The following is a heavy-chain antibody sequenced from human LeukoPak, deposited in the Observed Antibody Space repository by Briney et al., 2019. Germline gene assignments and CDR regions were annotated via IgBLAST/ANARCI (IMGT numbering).Heavy chain of an antibody. V-gene: IGHV1-69*13. D-gene: IGHD2-8*01. CDR1: GGTFSSYA. J-gene: IGHJ4*02. CDR3: ARGSYEDPPLDY. Sequence: SVKVSCKASGGTFSSYAISWVRQAPGQGLEWMGGIIPIFGTANYAQKFQGRVTITADESTSTAYMELSSLRSEDTAVYFCARGSYEDPPLDYWGQGTLVTVSS. CDR2: IIPIFGTA.